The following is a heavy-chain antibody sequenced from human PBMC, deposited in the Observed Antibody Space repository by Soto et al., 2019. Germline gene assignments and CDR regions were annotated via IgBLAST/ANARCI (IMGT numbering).Heavy chain of an antibody. Sequence: QVHLVESGGGVVQPGRSLRLSCAASGFTFSSFGMHWVRQAPGKGLEWVAVISYDENSKYYAESVTGRFTISRDNSKNTLYLEMNSLRAEDTALYYCAKEGVGTTVGTSQGIGDFWGQGTLVTVSS. CDR1: GFTFSSFG. CDR3: AKEGVGTTVGTSQGIGDF. J-gene: IGHJ4*02. D-gene: IGHD4-17*01. CDR2: ISYDENSK. V-gene: IGHV3-30*18.